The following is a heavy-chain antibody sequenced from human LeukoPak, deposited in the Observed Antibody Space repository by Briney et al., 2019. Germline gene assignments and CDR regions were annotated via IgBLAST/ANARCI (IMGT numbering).Heavy chain of an antibody. J-gene: IGHJ4*02. CDR1: GFTFSNYA. Sequence: PGASLRLSCAASGFTFSNYAMSWVRQAPGKGLEWVSAILGSGGSTYYADSVEGRFTVSRDNSKSTLYLQMNSLRAEDTALYYCAKWGDYDVLTGYYAPDYWGQGTPVTVSS. CDR3: AKWGDYDVLTGYYAPDY. CDR2: ILGSGGST. D-gene: IGHD3-9*01. V-gene: IGHV3-23*01.